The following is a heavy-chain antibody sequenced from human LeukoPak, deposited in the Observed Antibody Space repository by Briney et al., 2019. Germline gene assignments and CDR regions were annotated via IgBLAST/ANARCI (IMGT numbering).Heavy chain of an antibody. D-gene: IGHD3-10*01. CDR2: IWYDGSNK. J-gene: IGHJ4*02. CDR3: ARERWGGLGELLTYNFDY. CDR1: GFTFSSYG. Sequence: GRSLRLSCAASGFTFSSYGMHWVRQAPGKGLEWVAVIWYDGSNKYYADSVKGRFTISRDNSKNTLYLQMNSLRAEDAAVYYCARERWGGLGELLTYNFDYWGQGTLVTVSS. V-gene: IGHV3-33*01.